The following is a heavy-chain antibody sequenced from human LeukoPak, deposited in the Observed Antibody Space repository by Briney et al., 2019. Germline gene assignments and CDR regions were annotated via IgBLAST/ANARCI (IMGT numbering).Heavy chain of an antibody. V-gene: IGHV4-39*01. CDR2: IYYSGST. CDR3: ATSKGPFSGWYKWGY. CDR1: GGSISSSSYY. Sequence: PSETLSLTCTVSGGSISSSSYYWVWIRQPPGKGLEWIGCIYYSGSTYYNPSLKSRVTISVDTSKNQFSLNLSSATAAATAVYYCATSKGPFSGWYKWGYWGQGNLVTVSS. D-gene: IGHD6-19*01. J-gene: IGHJ4*02.